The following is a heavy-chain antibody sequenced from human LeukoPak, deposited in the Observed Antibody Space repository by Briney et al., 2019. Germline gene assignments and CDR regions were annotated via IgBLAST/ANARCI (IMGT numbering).Heavy chain of an antibody. D-gene: IGHD3-10*01. J-gene: IGHJ4*02. Sequence: SETLSLTCTVSADSLSSGGHSWAWIRQFPGKGLESIGFIHHSGRSRHNPSLKDRVAISVDTSRKQFALKLSSVTAADTAMYYCARGGNRFGGFYFDYWGQGIQVIVSS. V-gene: IGHV4-31*03. CDR2: IHHSGRS. CDR3: ARGGNRFGGFYFDY. CDR1: ADSLSSGGHS.